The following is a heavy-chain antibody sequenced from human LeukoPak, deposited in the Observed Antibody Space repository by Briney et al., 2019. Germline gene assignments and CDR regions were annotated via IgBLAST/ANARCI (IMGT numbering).Heavy chain of an antibody. Sequence: GGSLTLSCAASGFTPNAYAMRWLRQPPGKGLEWVSCISTRGGTTYKADSVKGRFTISRGISRNTLYLQMNSLRAEDAAVYYCARARGNPKAAAGVYHSDYWGQGTLVTVSS. CDR2: ISTRGGTT. V-gene: IGHV3-23*01. CDR3: ARARGNPKAAAGVYHSDY. D-gene: IGHD6-13*01. J-gene: IGHJ4*02. CDR1: GFTPNAYA.